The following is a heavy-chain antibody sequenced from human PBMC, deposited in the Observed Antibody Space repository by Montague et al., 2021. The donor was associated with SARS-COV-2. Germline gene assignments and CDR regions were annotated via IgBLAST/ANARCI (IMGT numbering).Heavy chain of an antibody. V-gene: IGHV4-39*01. CDR3: AGSVVSVALCYFDY. Sequence: SETLSLTCTVSGGSISSGFYYWGWIRQPPGKGLEWIGSFYYSGITYYNPSLKSRVTISVDTSKNQFSLKLSSVTAADTAVYYCAGSVVSVALCYFDYWGQGTLVTVSS. J-gene: IGHJ4*02. CDR1: GGSISSGFYY. CDR2: FYYSGIT. D-gene: IGHD2-21*01.